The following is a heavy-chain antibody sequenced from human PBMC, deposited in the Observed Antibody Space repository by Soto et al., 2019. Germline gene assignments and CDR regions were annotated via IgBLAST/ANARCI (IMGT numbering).Heavy chain of an antibody. CDR3: ARDFGTVTTMDY. V-gene: IGHV3-33*01. Sequence: PGGALRLSCAASGFTFSSYGMHWVRQAPGKGLEWVAVIWYDGSNKYYADSVKGRFTISRDNSKNTLYLQMNSLRAEDTAVYYCARDFGTVTTMDYWGQGTLVTVSS. D-gene: IGHD4-17*01. CDR1: GFTFSSYG. CDR2: IWYDGSNK. J-gene: IGHJ4*02.